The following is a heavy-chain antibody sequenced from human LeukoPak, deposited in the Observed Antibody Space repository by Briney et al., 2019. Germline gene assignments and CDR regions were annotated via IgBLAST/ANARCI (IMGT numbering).Heavy chain of an antibody. V-gene: IGHV3-74*01. CDR2: INTDGSST. Sequence: GGSLRLSCAASGFTYSTYWMNWVRQVPGKGLVWVSRINTDGSSTSYADSVKGRFTISRDNAKNTLYLQMNSLRAEDTAVYYCARESGIAAALDLWGQGTLVTVSS. CDR3: ARESGIAAALDL. D-gene: IGHD6-13*01. J-gene: IGHJ5*02. CDR1: GFTYSTYW.